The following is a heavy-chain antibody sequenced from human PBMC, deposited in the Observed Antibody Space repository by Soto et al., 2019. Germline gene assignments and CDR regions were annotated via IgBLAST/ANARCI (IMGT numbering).Heavy chain of an antibody. CDR1: GFTFSSYG. CDR2: ISYDGSNK. D-gene: IGHD3-10*01. J-gene: IGHJ6*02. V-gene: IGHV3-30*18. CDR3: AKDQVVRGVIIISPFYGMDV. Sequence: PGGSLRLSCAASGFTFSSYGMHWVRQAPGNGLEWVAVISYDGSNKYYADSVKGRFTISRDNSKNTLYLQMNSLRAEDTAVYYCAKDQVVRGVIIISPFYGMDVWGQGTTVTVSS.